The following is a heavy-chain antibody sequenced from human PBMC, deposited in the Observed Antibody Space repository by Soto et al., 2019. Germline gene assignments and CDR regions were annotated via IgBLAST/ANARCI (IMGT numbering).Heavy chain of an antibody. CDR1: GGSISSGDYY. Sequence: SETLSLTCTVSGGSISSGDYYWSWIRQPPGKGLEWIGYIYYSGSTYYNPSLKSRVTISVDTSKNQFSLKLSSVTAADTAVYYCARVLPLRRDAFDIWGQGTMVTV. CDR3: ARVLPLRRDAFDI. J-gene: IGHJ3*02. V-gene: IGHV4-30-4*01. D-gene: IGHD2-15*01. CDR2: IYYSGST.